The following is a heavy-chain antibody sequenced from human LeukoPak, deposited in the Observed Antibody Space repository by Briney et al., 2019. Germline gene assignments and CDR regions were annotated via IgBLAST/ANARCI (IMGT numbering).Heavy chain of an antibody. CDR3: AREWSQTYYYYYYMDV. CDR2: INPNSGGT. V-gene: IGHV1-2*02. Sequence: GASVKVSCKASGGTFSSYAISWVRQAPGQGLEWMGWINPNSGGTNYAQKFQGRVTMTRDTSISTAYMELSRLRSDDTAVYYCAREWSQTYYYYYYMDVWGKGTTVSVSS. J-gene: IGHJ6*03. D-gene: IGHD2-15*01. CDR1: GGTFSSYA.